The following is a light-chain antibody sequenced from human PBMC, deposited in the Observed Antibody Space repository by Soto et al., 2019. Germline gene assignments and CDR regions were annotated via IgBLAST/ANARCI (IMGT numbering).Light chain of an antibody. J-gene: IGLJ2*01. CDR3: SSYAGSIFVV. CDR1: SSNIGAGYD. V-gene: IGLV1-40*01. Sequence: QSVLTQPPSVSGAPGQRVTISCTGSSSNIGAGYDVHWYQQHPGKAPKLMIYEVSKRPSGVPDRFSGSKSGNTASLTVSGLQAEDEADYYCSSYAGSIFVVFGGGTKLTVL. CDR2: EVS.